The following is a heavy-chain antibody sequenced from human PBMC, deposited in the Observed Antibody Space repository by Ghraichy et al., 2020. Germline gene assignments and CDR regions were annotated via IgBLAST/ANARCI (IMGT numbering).Heavy chain of an antibody. CDR1: GFSLSTSGVG. CDR2: IYWDDYK. V-gene: IGHV2-5*02. CDR3: AHRQRLYCSGGSCSAFDY. D-gene: IGHD2-15*01. J-gene: IGHJ4*02. Sequence: SGPTLVKPTQTLTLTCTFSGFSLSTSGVGVGWIRQPPGKALEWLALIYWDDYKRYSPSLKSRISIKKDTSKNQVVLTMTNMDPVDTATYYCAHRQRLYCSGGSCSAFDYWGQGTLVTVSS.